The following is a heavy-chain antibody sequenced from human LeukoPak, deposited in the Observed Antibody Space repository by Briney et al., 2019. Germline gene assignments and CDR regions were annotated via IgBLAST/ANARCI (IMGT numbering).Heavy chain of an antibody. Sequence: GGSLRLSCAASGFTVSSNYMSWVRQAPGKGLEWVSVIYSGGSTYYSDSVKGRFTISRHNSKNTLYLQMNSLRAEDTAVYYCARDLEGAADYWGQGTLVTVSS. CDR1: GFTVSSNY. CDR3: ARDLEGAADY. J-gene: IGHJ4*02. V-gene: IGHV3-53*04. D-gene: IGHD1-26*01. CDR2: IYSGGST.